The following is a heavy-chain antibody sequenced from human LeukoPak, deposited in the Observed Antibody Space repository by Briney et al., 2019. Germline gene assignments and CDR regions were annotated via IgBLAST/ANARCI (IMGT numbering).Heavy chain of an antibody. D-gene: IGHD5-18*01. CDR3: ARDHNSYGLTFDY. V-gene: IGHV6-1*01. Sequence: SQTLLLTCAISGDSVASNSAAWNWIRQCPSRGTEWLGRTYYMSKWYNDYAVSVKSRITINPDTSKNQFSLQLNSVTPEGTAVYYCARDHNSYGLTFDYWGQGTLVTVSS. CDR1: GDSVASNSAA. J-gene: IGHJ4*02. CDR2: TYYMSKWYN.